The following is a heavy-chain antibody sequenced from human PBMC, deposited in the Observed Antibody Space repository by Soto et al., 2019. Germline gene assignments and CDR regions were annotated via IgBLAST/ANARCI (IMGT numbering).Heavy chain of an antibody. D-gene: IGHD2-21*01. V-gene: IGHV3-33*01. CDR2: IWYDGSNK. J-gene: IGHJ4*02. CDR1: GFTFSSYG. CDR3: ARDGEQDGQLRYYFDY. Sequence: QVQLVESGGGVVQPGRSLRLSCAASGFTFSSYGMHWVRQAPGKGLEWVAVIWYDGSNKYYADSVKGRFTISRDNSKNTLYLQKNSLRGEDTAVYYCARDGEQDGQLRYYFDYWGQGTLVSVSS.